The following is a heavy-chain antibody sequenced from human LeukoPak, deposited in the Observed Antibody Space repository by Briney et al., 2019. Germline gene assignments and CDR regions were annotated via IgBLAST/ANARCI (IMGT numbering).Heavy chain of an antibody. V-gene: IGHV4-4*02. CDR3: ARVRTSTNLNWFDP. Sequence: SGTLSLTCTVSGGSISTTNWWNWVRLPPGKGLEWIGEIYHTGSTNYNPSLKSRVTISVDKSKNQFSLKLSSVTAADTAVYYCARVRTSTNLNWFDPWGQGTLVTVSS. J-gene: IGHJ5*02. D-gene: IGHD2-2*01. CDR2: IYHTGST. CDR1: GGSISTTNW.